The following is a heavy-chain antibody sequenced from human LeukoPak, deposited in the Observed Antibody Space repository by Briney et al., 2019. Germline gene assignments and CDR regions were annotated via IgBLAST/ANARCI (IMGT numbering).Heavy chain of an antibody. CDR3: ARGQRWQAFDV. Sequence: ASVRVSCKASGGTFSSDEIHWVRQAPGQGPEWLGRIIPLVETPNYSQSFQGRVTITADKSTSTAYMELSSLKVEDTAIYYCARGQRWQAFDVWGQGTMVTVSS. CDR2: IIPLVETP. D-gene: IGHD2-15*01. CDR1: GGTFSSDE. J-gene: IGHJ3*01. V-gene: IGHV1-69*04.